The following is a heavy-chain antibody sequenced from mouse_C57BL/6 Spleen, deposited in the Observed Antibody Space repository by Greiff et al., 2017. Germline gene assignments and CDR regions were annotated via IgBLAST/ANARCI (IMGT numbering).Heavy chain of an antibody. CDR2: INPSNGGT. J-gene: IGHJ4*01. V-gene: IGHV1-53*01. Sequence: QVQLKQPGTELVKPGASVKLSCKASGYTFTSYWMHRVKQRPGQGLEWIGNINPSNGGTNYNEKFKSKATLTVDKSSSTAYMQLSSLTSEDSAVYYGARGDLVYDGNYYYAMDYWGQGTSVTVSS. CDR1: GYTFTSYW. CDR3: ARGDLVYDGNYYYAMDY. D-gene: IGHD2-1*01.